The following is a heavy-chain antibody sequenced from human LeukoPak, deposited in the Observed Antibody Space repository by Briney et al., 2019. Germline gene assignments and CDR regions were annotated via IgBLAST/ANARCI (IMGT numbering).Heavy chain of an antibody. CDR1: GGSISSYY. J-gene: IGHJ4*02. D-gene: IGHD3-10*01. Sequence: SETLSLTCTVSGGSISSYYWSWIRQPPGRGLEWVGYIYYTGSTSYNPSLKSRVTISVDTSKKQFSLELSSVTAADTAVYYCASSENYGSGSYDYWGQGTLVTVSS. V-gene: IGHV4-59*01. CDR2: IYYTGST. CDR3: ASSENYGSGSYDY.